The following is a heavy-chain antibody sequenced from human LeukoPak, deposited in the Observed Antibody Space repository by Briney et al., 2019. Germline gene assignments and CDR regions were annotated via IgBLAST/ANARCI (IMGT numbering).Heavy chain of an antibody. Sequence: PGESLKISCKSSGYSFTTYFIVWVRQMPGKGLEWMGIIYPGDSDTSYSPSFQGQVTISADESICTAYLQWSSLKASDTAMYYCARRRYTSGPDYWGQGTLVTVSS. J-gene: IGHJ4*02. CDR3: ARRRYTSGPDY. CDR1: GYSFTTYF. D-gene: IGHD6-19*01. CDR2: IYPGDSDT. V-gene: IGHV5-51*01.